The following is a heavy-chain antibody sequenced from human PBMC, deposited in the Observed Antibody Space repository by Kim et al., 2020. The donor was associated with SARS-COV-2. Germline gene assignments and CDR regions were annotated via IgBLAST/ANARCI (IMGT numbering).Heavy chain of an antibody. V-gene: IGHV1-46*01. Sequence: ASVKVSCKASGYTFTSYYMHWVRQAPGQGLEWMGIINPSGGSTSYAQKFQGGVTMTRDTSTSTVYMELSSLRSEDTAVYYCARDRGFCSGCSCYLGDYWGQGTLVTVS. CDR1: GYTFTSYY. J-gene: IGHJ4*02. D-gene: IGHD2-15*01. CDR2: INPSGGST. CDR3: ARDRGFCSGCSCYLGDY.